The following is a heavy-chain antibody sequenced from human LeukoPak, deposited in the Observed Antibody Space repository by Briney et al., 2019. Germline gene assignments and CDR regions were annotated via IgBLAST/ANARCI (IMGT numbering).Heavy chain of an antibody. V-gene: IGHV4-39*02. D-gene: IGHD6-19*01. CDR1: GGSISSSNYN. Sequence: SETLSLTCTVSGGSISSSNYNWGWSRQPPGKGLERSVSVYYSVSTSYNPSLKRGVTISVDTSKNPFSLRRSAVTAPDTPVYFCARLRSLMILAGLGFWGQGTLVSVFS. J-gene: IGHJ4*02. CDR3: ARLRSLMILAGLGF. CDR2: VYYSVST.